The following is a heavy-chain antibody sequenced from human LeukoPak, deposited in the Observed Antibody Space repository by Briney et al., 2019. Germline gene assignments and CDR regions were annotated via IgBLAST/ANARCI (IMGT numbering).Heavy chain of an antibody. J-gene: IGHJ4*02. D-gene: IGHD5-24*01. Sequence: SETLSLTCAVSGYSISSSYYWGWIRQPPGKGLEWIGSIYHSGSTYYNPSLKSRVTISVDTSKNQFSLKLSSVTAADTAVYYCARLVEMATIVDYWGQGTLVTVSS. CDR2: IYHSGST. V-gene: IGHV4-38-2*01. CDR1: GYSISSSYY. CDR3: ARLVEMATIVDY.